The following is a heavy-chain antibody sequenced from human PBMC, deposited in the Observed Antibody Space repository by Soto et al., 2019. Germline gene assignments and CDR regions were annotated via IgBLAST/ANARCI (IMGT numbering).Heavy chain of an antibody. CDR3: ASEMPTHRGYSGGSPFYY. CDR1: GYTFTIYY. CDR2: INPSGGST. Sequence: ASVKVSCKASGYTFTIYYMHWVRQAPGQGLEWMGIINPSGGSTSYAQKFQGRVTMTRDTSTSTVYMELSSLRSEDTAVYYCASEMPTHRGYSGGSPFYYWGQGTLVTVSS. V-gene: IGHV1-46*01. J-gene: IGHJ4*02. D-gene: IGHD2-15*01.